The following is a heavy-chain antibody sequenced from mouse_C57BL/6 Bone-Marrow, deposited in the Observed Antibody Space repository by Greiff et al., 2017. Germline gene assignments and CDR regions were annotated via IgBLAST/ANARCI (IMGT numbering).Heavy chain of an antibody. CDR3: ARRTYGSSFFDY. D-gene: IGHD1-1*01. CDR1: GFTFSDYG. Sequence: EVQRVESGGGLVKPGGSLKLSCAASGFTFSDYGMHWVRQAPEKGLEWVAYISRGSSTIYYADTVKGRFTISRDNAKNTLFLQMTSLRSEDTAMDYCARRTYGSSFFDYWGQGTTLTVSS. J-gene: IGHJ2*01. V-gene: IGHV5-17*01. CDR2: ISRGSSTI.